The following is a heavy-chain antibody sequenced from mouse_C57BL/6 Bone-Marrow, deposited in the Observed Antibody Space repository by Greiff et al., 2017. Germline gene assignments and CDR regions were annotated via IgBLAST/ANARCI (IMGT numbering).Heavy chain of an antibody. Sequence: VQLKESVAELVRPGASVKLSCTASGFNIKNTYMHWVKQRPEQGLEWIGRIDPANGNTKYAPKFQGKATITADTSSNTAYLQLSSLTSEDTAIYYCAPIVITRHYAMDYWGQGTSVTVSS. CDR3: APIVITRHYAMDY. CDR2: IDPANGNT. D-gene: IGHD2-5*01. CDR1: GFNIKNTY. J-gene: IGHJ4*01. V-gene: IGHV14-3*01.